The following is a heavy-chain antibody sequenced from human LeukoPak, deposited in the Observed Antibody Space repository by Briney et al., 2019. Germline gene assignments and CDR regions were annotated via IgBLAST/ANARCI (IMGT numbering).Heavy chain of an antibody. V-gene: IGHV4-4*07. J-gene: IGHJ3*02. Sequence: PETLSLTCTVSGGSVSNYYRSWIRQPAGKGLEWIGRIHTSGSTNYDPSLKSRVTMSVDTSKSQFSLKLSSVTAADTAVYYCARMVGATRCDIWGQGTMVTVSS. CDR2: IHTSGST. CDR1: GGSVSNYY. CDR3: ARMVGATRCDI. D-gene: IGHD1-26*01.